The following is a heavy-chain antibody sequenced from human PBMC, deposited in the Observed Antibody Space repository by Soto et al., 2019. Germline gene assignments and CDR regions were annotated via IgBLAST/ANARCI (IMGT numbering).Heavy chain of an antibody. J-gene: IGHJ4*02. V-gene: IGHV4-38-2*01. D-gene: IGHD2-21*02. CDR2: IYHSGRT. CDR3: ARGGDIAVVTANFPDY. CDR1: CYSLSSGYY. Sequence: SETLSLTCAVSCYSLSSGYYWGWIRPPPGKGLEWIGSIYHSGRTYNNPSLKSRLTISVDTSKNQFSLKLSSVTAADTAVYFCARGGDIAVVTANFPDYWGQGTLVTVSS.